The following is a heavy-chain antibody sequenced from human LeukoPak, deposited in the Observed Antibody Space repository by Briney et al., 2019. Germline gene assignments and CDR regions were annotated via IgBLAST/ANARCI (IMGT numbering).Heavy chain of an antibody. CDR1: GYTFTGYY. Sequence: ASVKVSCKASGYTFTGYYMHWVRRAPGQGLEWMGWINPNSGDTNYAQKFQGRVTMTRDTSISTAYMELSRLRSDDTAVYYCARFSGSYHADWFDPWGQGTLVTVSS. J-gene: IGHJ5*02. V-gene: IGHV1-2*02. D-gene: IGHD1-26*01. CDR3: ARFSGSYHADWFDP. CDR2: INPNSGDT.